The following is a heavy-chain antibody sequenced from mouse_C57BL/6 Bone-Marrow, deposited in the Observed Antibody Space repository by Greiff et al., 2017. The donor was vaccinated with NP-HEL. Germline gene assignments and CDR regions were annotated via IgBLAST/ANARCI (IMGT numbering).Heavy chain of an antibody. D-gene: IGHD4-1*01. CDR2: ISDGGSYT. CDR3: ARDWDFWYFDV. J-gene: IGHJ1*03. V-gene: IGHV5-4*01. Sequence: EVKLVESGGGLVKPGGSLKLSCAASGFTFSSYAMSWVRQTPEKRLEWVATISDGGSYTYYPDNVKGRFTISRDNAKNNLYLQMSHLKSEDTAMYYCARDWDFWYFDVWGTGTTVTVSS. CDR1: GFTFSSYA.